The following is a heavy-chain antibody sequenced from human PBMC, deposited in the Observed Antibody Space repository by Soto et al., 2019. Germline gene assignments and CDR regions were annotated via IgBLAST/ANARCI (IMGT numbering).Heavy chain of an antibody. CDR1: GYTFINYD. D-gene: IGHD3-16*01. J-gene: IGHJ5*02. V-gene: IGHV1-8*01. CDR2: MNPDSGNT. Sequence: QVQMVQSGAEVKKPGASVKVSCKASGYTFINYDIHWVRQATGQGLEWMGWMNPDSGNTGQSKQFQGRVTMTRDTSISTAYMELSSLRSEDTAVYYCARGRFRRTRFDPWGQGTLVTVSS. CDR3: ARGRFRRTRFDP.